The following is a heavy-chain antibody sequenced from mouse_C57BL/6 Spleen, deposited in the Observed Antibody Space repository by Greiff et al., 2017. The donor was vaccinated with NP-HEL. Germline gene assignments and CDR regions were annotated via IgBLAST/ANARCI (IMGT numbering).Heavy chain of an antibody. CDR2: ISDGGSYT. CDR3: ARAGGYYSYFDY. Sequence: EVKLVESGGGLVKPGGSLKLSCAASGFTFSSYAMSWVRQTPEKRLEWVATISDGGSYTYYPDNVKGRFTISRDNAKNNLYLQMSHLKSEDTAMYYCARAGGYYSYFDYWGQGTTLTVSS. J-gene: IGHJ2*01. D-gene: IGHD1-1*01. V-gene: IGHV5-4*03. CDR1: GFTFSSYA.